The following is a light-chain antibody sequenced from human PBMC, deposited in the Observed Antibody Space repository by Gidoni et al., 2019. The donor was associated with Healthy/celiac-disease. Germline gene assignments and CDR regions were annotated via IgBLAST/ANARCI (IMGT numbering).Light chain of an antibody. CDR2: DAS. Sequence: EIQETQSPSTLSASVGDRVTIPCRASQSISSWLAWYQQKPGKAPKLLIYDASSLESGVPSRFSGSGSGTEFTLTISSLQPDDFATYYCQQYNSWWTFGQGTKVEIK. J-gene: IGKJ1*01. CDR1: QSISSW. V-gene: IGKV1-5*01. CDR3: QQYNSWWT.